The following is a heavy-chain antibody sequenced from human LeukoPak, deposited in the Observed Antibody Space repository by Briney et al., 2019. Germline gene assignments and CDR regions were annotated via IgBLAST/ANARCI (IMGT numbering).Heavy chain of an antibody. CDR3: AKEGGSYHFDY. J-gene: IGHJ4*02. V-gene: IGHV3-23*01. CDR1: GFTFSTSA. CDR2: ISGDGTNA. Sequence: GGSLRLSCAASGFTFSTSAMNWVRQAPGKGLEGVSAISGDGTNAYYPDSVKGRFTISRDNSKNTVFLQMNSLRAEDTAIYYCAKEGGSYHFDYWGQGTLVTVSS. D-gene: IGHD1-26*01.